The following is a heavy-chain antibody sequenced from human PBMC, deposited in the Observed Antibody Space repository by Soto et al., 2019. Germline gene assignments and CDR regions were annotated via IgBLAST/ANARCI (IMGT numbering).Heavy chain of an antibody. J-gene: IGHJ4*02. CDR3: AKGGRSSSGLDFDY. CDR2: ISGSGGDT. V-gene: IGHV3-23*01. CDR1: GFTFSSYA. Sequence: PGGSLRLSYAASGFTFSSYAMNWVRQAPGKGLEWVSTISGSGGDTYYADSVKGRFSISRDNSKYTLSLQMDSLRAEDTAVYYCAKGGRSSSGLDFDYWGQGTLVTVSS. D-gene: IGHD6-6*01.